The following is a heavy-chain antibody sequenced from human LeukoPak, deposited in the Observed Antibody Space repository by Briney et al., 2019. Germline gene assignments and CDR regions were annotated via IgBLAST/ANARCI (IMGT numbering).Heavy chain of an antibody. CDR1: RFTFSTYA. CDR3: AKVLAYYFDY. CDR2: IGSGT. J-gene: IGHJ4*02. Sequence: GGSLRLSCAASRFTFSTYAMNWVRQAPGKGLEWVSAIGSGTYYADSVKGRFTISRDNSKNTLYLQMNSLRAEDTAVYYCAKVLAYYFDYWGQGTLVTVSS. V-gene: IGHV3-23*01.